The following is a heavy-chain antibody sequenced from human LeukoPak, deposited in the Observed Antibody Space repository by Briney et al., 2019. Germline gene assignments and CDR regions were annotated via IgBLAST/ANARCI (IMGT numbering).Heavy chain of an antibody. CDR2: ISGSGGST. CDR3: AKWQGRGPYYYGMDV. Sequence: GGSLRLSCAASGFTFSSYAMSWVRQAPGKGLEWVSAISGSGGSTYYADSVKGRFTISRDNSKNTLYLQMNSLRAEDTAVYYCAKWQGRGPYYYGMDVWGQGPTVTVSS. J-gene: IGHJ6*02. CDR1: GFTFSSYA. V-gene: IGHV3-23*01.